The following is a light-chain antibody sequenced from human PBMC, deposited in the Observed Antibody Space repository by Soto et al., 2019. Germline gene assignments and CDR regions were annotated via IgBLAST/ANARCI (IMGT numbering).Light chain of an antibody. CDR2: AAS. CDR1: QSISSY. J-gene: IGKJ1*01. Sequence: DIPMTQSPSSLSASIGDRVTITCRASQSISSYLNWYQQKPGKAPELLIYAASTLQSGVPSRFSGIGSGTDYTLTISSLQPEDFATYYCLQHNTYPRTFGQGTKVEIK. CDR3: LQHNTYPRT. V-gene: IGKV1-39*01.